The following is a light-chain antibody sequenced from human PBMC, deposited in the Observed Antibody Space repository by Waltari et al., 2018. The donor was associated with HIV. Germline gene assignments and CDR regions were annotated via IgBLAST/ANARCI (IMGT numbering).Light chain of an antibody. J-gene: IGLJ3*02. V-gene: IGLV1-40*01. CDR3: QSYDRVSGSWV. Sequence: QSVLTQPPSVSGAPGQRVTISCTGSSSNIGAPYDVHWYPQLPGTVPKLLIYDNNSRPTGVPDRFSGSKSGTSASLAITGLQTEDEADYYCQSYDRVSGSWVFGGGTKLTVL. CDR2: DNN. CDR1: SSNIGAPYD.